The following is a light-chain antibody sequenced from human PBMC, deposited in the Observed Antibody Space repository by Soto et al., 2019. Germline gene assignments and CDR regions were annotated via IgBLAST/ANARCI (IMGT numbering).Light chain of an antibody. Sequence: QSALTQPASVSGSPGQSITISCTGTSSDVGSYNLVSWYQQQPGKAPKLMIYEGSKRPSGVSNRFSGSKSGNTASLPISGLQAEDEADYYCCSYAGSSPPVVFGGGTKLTVL. CDR1: SSDVGSYNL. J-gene: IGLJ2*01. CDR2: EGS. CDR3: CSYAGSSPPVV. V-gene: IGLV2-23*01.